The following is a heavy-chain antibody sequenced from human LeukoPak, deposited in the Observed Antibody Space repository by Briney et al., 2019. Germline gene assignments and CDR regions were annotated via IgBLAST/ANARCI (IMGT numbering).Heavy chain of an antibody. CDR2: ISYSGYT. D-gene: IGHD4-23*01. J-gene: IGHJ4*02. CDR3: ARGRNDNGGMFFDS. Sequence: PSETLSLTCTVSGGSIRSYYWSWIRQAPGKGLEWIGFISYSGYTSYSPSLKSRVPIPVDTSKSQFSLRRSALTAADTAIYYCARGRNDNGGMFFDSWAQGTLVTVSS. CDR1: GGSIRSYY. V-gene: IGHV4-59*01.